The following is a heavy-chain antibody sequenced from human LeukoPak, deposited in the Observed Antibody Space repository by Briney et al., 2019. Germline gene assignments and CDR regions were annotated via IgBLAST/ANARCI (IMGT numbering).Heavy chain of an antibody. CDR2: TYYRSKWYN. Sequence: SQTLSLTCAISGDSASSNSAAWNWIRQSPSRGLEWLGRTYYRSKWYNDYAVSVKSRITINPDTSKNQFSLQLNSVTPEDTAVYYCAGGGSYYYDSSGYYEAGEFDYWGQGTLVTVSS. CDR3: AGGGSYYYDSSGYYEAGEFDY. J-gene: IGHJ4*02. CDR1: GDSASSNSAA. V-gene: IGHV6-1*01. D-gene: IGHD3-22*01.